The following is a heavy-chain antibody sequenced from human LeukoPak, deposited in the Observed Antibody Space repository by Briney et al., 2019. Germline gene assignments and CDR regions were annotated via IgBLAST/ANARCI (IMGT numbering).Heavy chain of an antibody. CDR2: INEDYGKI. CDR3: ARDWEWLVSRDLFDV. J-gene: IGHJ3*01. Sequence: ASVKVSCKASGYSFTRYGISWVRQAPGEGLEWMGWINEDYGKIHYAQKFKGRVTLTTDTSTSTAYMELRSLTSDDTATYFCARDWEWLVSRDLFDVWGQGTMVTVSS. D-gene: IGHD3-3*01. V-gene: IGHV1-18*01. CDR1: GYSFTRYG.